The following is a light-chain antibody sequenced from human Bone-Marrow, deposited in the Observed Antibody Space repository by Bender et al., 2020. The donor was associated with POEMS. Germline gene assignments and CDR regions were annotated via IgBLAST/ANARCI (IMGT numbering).Light chain of an antibody. J-gene: IGLJ2*01. CDR3: QAWDTYSGI. CDR2: QDT. V-gene: IGLV3-1*01. Sequence: SYEVTQPPSVSVSPGQTASITCSGDALGDKYVAWYQQKPGQSPVLVIYQDTKRPSGIPERFSGSNSGNTATLTISGTQAMDEADYYCQAWDTYSGIFGRGTKLSVL. CDR1: ALGDKY.